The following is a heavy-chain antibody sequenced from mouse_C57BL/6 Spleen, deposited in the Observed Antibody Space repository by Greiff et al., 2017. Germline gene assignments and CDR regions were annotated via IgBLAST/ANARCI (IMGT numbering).Heavy chain of an antibody. J-gene: IGHJ1*03. Sequence: QVQLQQPGAELVKPGASVKLSCKASGYTFTSYWMHWVKQRPGRGLEWIGRIDPNSGGTKYNEKFKSKATLTVDKPSSTAYMQLISLTSEDSAVYYCARYGYGSSYWYFYVWGTVTTVTVSS. D-gene: IGHD1-1*01. V-gene: IGHV1-72*01. CDR2: IDPNSGGT. CDR1: GYTFTSYW. CDR3: ARYGYGSSYWYFYV.